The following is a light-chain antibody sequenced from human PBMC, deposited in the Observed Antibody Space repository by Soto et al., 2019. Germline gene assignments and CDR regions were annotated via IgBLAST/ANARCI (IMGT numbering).Light chain of an antibody. J-gene: IGKJ3*01. CDR2: DAS. V-gene: IGKV3-11*01. CDR1: QSVSIY. Sequence: EIVLTPSPATLSFSPGESATLSCRASQSVSIYLAWYQQKPGQAPRLLIYDASNRATGIPARFSGGGSGTDFTLTISSLEPEDFAVYYCQQRSNWPLTFGPGTKVDIK. CDR3: QQRSNWPLT.